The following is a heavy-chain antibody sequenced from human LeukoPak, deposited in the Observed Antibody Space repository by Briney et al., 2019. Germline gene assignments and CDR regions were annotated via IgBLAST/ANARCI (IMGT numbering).Heavy chain of an antibody. CDR2: IYHSGST. CDR1: GGSISSSNW. V-gene: IGHV4-4*02. CDR3: ARGHPDFDFWSGYNWFDP. J-gene: IGHJ5*02. D-gene: IGHD3-3*01. Sequence: SGTLSLTCAVSGGSISSSNWWSWVRQPPGKGLEWIGEIYHSGSTNYNPSLKSRVTISVDTSKNQFSLKLSSVTAADTAVYYCARGHPDFDFWSGYNWFDPWGQGTLVTVSS.